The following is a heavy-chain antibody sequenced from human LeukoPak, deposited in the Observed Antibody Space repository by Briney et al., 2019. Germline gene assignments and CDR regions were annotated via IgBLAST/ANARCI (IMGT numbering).Heavy chain of an antibody. D-gene: IGHD5-24*01. J-gene: IGHJ4*02. CDR3: ARVYLGGDGYNFFDY. CDR2: IYYSGST. CDR1: GGSISSSSYY. Sequence: SETLSLTCTVSGGSISSSSYYWGWIRQPPGKGLEWIGSIYYSGSTYYNPSLKSRVTISVDTSKNQFSLKLSSVTAADTAVYYCARVYLGGDGYNFFDYWGQGTLVTVSS. V-gene: IGHV4-39*01.